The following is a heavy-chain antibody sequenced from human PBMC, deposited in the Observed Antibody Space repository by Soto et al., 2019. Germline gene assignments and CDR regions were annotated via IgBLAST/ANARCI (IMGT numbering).Heavy chain of an antibody. CDR1: GYTFTSYA. Sequence: ASVKVSCKASGYTFTSYAMHWVRQAPGQRLEWMGWINAGNGNTKYSQKFQGRVTITRDTSASTAYMELSSLRSEDTAVYYCATKEETDPVFDYWGQGTLVTVSS. J-gene: IGHJ4*02. V-gene: IGHV1-3*01. CDR3: ATKEETDPVFDY. CDR2: INAGNGNT.